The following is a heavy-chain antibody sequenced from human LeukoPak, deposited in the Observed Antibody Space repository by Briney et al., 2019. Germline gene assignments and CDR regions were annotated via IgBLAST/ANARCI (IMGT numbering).Heavy chain of an antibody. V-gene: IGHV3-23*01. CDR3: AKGGKWDVTPFDY. J-gene: IGHJ4*02. CDR1: GFTFSSYA. D-gene: IGHD1-26*01. Sequence: PGGSLRLSCAASGFTFSSYAMSWVRQAPGKGLEWVSTISGNGGRTYYADSVKGRFTISRDNSKNTLYLQVNSLRAEDTAVYYCAKGGKWDVTPFDYWGQGTLVTVSS. CDR2: ISGNGGRT.